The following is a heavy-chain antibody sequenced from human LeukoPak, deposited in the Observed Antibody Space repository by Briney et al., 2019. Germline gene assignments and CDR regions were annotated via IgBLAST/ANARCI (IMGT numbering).Heavy chain of an antibody. D-gene: IGHD3-22*01. CDR3: AADDDSSGYYS. CDR1: GFTFTSSA. CDR2: IVVGSGNT. V-gene: IGHV1-58*01. J-gene: IGHJ4*02. Sequence: ASVKVSCKASGFTFTSSAVQWVRQARGQRLEWIGWIVVGSGNTNYAQKFQERVTITRDMSTSTAYMELSSPRSEDTAVYYCAADDDSSGYYSWGQGTLVTVSS.